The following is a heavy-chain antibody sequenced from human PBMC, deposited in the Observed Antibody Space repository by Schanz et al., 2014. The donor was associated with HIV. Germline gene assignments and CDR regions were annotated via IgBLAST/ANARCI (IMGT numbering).Heavy chain of an antibody. CDR2: ISYDGSIK. J-gene: IGHJ5*02. D-gene: IGHD3-16*01. Sequence: QVQLVESGGGVVQPGRSLRLSCAASGFTFRTHGIHWVRQAPAKGLEWVAVISYDGSIKEYADSVKGRFAISRDNARNSLYLQMNSLRAEDTALYYCVKDSGTMISGTRWFDPWGQGSLVTVSS. V-gene: IGHV3-30*18. CDR1: GFTFRTHG. CDR3: VKDSGTMISGTRWFDP.